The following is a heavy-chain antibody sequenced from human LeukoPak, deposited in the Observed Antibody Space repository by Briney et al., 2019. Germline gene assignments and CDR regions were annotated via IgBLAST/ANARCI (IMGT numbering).Heavy chain of an antibody. D-gene: IGHD6-19*01. CDR2: IGTAGDT. V-gene: IGHV3-13*01. J-gene: IGHJ3*02. CDR3: ARGTYSSGWYDDAFDI. CDR1: GFTFSSYD. Sequence: PGGSLRLSCAASGFTFSSYDMHWVRQATGKGLEWVSAIGTAGDTYYPGSVKGRFTISRENAKNSLYFQMNSLRAGDTAVYYCARGTYSSGWYDDAFDIWGQGTMVTVSS.